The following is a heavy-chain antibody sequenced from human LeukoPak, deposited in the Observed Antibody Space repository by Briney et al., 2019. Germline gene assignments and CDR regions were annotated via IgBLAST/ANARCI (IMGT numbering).Heavy chain of an antibody. CDR1: GFTFSSYS. V-gene: IGHV3-21*01. J-gene: IGHJ5*02. CDR2: ISSSSYI. CDR3: ARDFGVTGFWFDP. D-gene: IGHD3-3*01. Sequence: GSLRLSCAASGFTFSSYSMNWVRQAPGKGLEWVSSISSSSYIYYADSVKGRFTISRDNAKNSLYLQMNSLRAEDTAVYYCARDFGVTGFWFDPWGQGTLVTVSS.